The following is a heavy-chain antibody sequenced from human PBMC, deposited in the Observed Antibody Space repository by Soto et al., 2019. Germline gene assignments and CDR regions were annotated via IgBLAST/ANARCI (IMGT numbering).Heavy chain of an antibody. Sequence: QVQLVQSGAEVKKPGASVKVSCKASGYTFSDSYIHWVRQAPGQGLEWMGRINPNSGDTKTAQKFQGRVTMTRDTSISTAYMELSRLRSDDTAVYYCARVVTMTVVVPRDALDIWGQGTMVTVSS. CDR2: INPNSGDT. D-gene: IGHD3-22*01. CDR1: GYTFSDSY. CDR3: ARVVTMTVVVPRDALDI. J-gene: IGHJ3*02. V-gene: IGHV1-2*02.